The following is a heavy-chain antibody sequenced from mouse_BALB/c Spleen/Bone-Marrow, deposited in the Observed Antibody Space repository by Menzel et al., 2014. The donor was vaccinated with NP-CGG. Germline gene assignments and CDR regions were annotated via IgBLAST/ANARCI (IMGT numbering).Heavy chain of an antibody. CDR3: ARESYGNWFAY. CDR2: INPSSGYT. Sequence: VQLQESGAELARPGASVKMSCKASGYTFTSYTMHWVKQRPGQGLGWIGYINPSSGYTNYNQKFKDKATLTADKSSSTAYTQLSSLTSEDSAVYYCARESYGNWFAYWGQGTLVTVSA. CDR1: GYTFTSYT. V-gene: IGHV1-4*01. D-gene: IGHD2-1*01. J-gene: IGHJ3*01.